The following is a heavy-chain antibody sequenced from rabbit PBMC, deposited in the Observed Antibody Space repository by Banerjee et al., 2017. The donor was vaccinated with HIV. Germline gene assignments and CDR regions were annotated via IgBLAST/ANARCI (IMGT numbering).Heavy chain of an antibody. V-gene: IGHV1S40*01. D-gene: IGHD1-1*01. CDR3: ARDYYGSFNL. CDR2: IDDIYFAGT. Sequence: QSLEESGGDLVKPGASLTLTCTASGFSFSSGYYICWVRQAPGEGLEWIACIDDIYFAGTYYASWAKGRFTISKTSSTTVTLQMTSLTAADTATYFCARDYYGSFNLWGPGSLVTVS. J-gene: IGHJ4*01. CDR1: GFSFSSGYY.